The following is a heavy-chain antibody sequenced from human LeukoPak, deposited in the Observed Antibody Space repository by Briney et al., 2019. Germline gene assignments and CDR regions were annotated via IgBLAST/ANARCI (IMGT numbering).Heavy chain of an antibody. D-gene: IGHD3-3*01. CDR2: IYYSGIT. Sequence: SETLSLTCTVSGGSISSSSYYWGWIRQPPGKGLEWIGSIYYSGITYHNPSLKSRVTISVDTSKNQFSLKLSSVTAADTAVYYCARDFGVDKYKTVDNWFDPWGQGTPVTVSS. CDR3: ARDFGVDKYKTVDNWFDP. J-gene: IGHJ5*02. CDR1: GGSISSSSYY. V-gene: IGHV4-39*07.